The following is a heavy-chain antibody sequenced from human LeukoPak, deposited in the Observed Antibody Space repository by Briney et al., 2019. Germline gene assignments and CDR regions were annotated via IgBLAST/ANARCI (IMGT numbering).Heavy chain of an antibody. J-gene: IGHJ6*02. Sequence: GGSLSLSRAASVFTFSDYYMSWIRQAPGKGVEWVSYISSSGSTIYYADSVKGRFTISRDNAKNSLYLQMNSLRAEDTAVYYCARAGYYDSSGYQNYYYYYGMDVWGQGTTVTVSS. CDR2: ISSSGSTI. D-gene: IGHD3-22*01. V-gene: IGHV3-11*01. CDR3: ARAGYYDSSGYQNYYYYYGMDV. CDR1: VFTFSDYY.